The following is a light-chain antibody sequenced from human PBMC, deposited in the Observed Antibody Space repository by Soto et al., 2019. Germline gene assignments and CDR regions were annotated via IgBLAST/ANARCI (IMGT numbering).Light chain of an antibody. CDR3: QQYNDYPWT. CDR2: DAS. V-gene: IGKV1-5*01. J-gene: IGKJ1*01. CDR1: QKIYSW. Sequence: DIQMTQSPSTLSASVGDRVTITCRASQKIYSWLAWYQRKPGKAPKLLIYDASSLQSGVPSRFSGSESGTEFTLTISSLQPDDFATYYCQQYNDYPWTFGQGTKVDIK.